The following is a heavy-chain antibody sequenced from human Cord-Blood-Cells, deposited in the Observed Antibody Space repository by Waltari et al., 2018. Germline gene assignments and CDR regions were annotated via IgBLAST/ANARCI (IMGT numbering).Heavy chain of an antibody. J-gene: IGHJ6*02. CDR2: INHSGST. CDR3: ARCVVHCSGGSCYRYYYYYGMDV. D-gene: IGHD2-15*01. CDR1: GGSFSGYY. Sequence: QVQLQQWGAGLLKPSETLSLTCAVYGGSFSGYYWSWIRQPPGKGLEWIGEINHSGSTNYSPTLKRRVTISVDTSKNAFSLKLRSVTAADTAVYYCARCVVHCSGGSCYRYYYYYGMDVWGHGTTVTVSS. V-gene: IGHV4-34*01.